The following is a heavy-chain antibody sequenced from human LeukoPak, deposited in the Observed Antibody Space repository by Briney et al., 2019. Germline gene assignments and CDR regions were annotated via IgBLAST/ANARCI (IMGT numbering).Heavy chain of an antibody. CDR1: GFTFDDYA. Sequence: GGSLRLSCAASGFTFDDYAMHWVRQAPGKGLKWVSGISWNSGSIGYADSVKGRFTISRDNAKNSLYLQMNSLRAEDTALYYCAKDYSSSLIGNYFDYWGQGTLVTVSS. CDR2: ISWNSGSI. D-gene: IGHD6-13*01. J-gene: IGHJ4*02. V-gene: IGHV3-9*01. CDR3: AKDYSSSLIGNYFDY.